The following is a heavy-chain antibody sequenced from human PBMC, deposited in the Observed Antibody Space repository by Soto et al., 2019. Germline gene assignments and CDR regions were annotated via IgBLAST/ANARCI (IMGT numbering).Heavy chain of an antibody. J-gene: IGHJ6*02. CDR1: GFTFSSYA. V-gene: IGHV3-30-3*01. Sequence: GGSLRLSCAASGFTFSSYAMHWVRQAPGKGLEWVAVISYDGSNKYYADSVKGRFTISRDNSKNTLYLQMNSLRAEDTAVYYCARSEPGVQYYGMDVWGQGTTVTVSS. D-gene: IGHD1-1*01. CDR2: ISYDGSNK. CDR3: ARSEPGVQYYGMDV.